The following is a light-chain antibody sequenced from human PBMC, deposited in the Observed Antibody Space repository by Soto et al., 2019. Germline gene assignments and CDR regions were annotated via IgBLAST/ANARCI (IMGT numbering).Light chain of an antibody. CDR3: TSYTGSSTPYV. CDR1: SSDVGTYNY. Sequence: ALTQAASVSGSPGQSITISCTGTSSDVGTYNYVSWYQQHPDKAPKLIIYEVNNRPSGVSNRFSGSKSGNTASLTISGLQAEDEADYYCTSYTGSSTPYVFGTGTKVTVL. CDR2: EVN. V-gene: IGLV2-14*01. J-gene: IGLJ1*01.